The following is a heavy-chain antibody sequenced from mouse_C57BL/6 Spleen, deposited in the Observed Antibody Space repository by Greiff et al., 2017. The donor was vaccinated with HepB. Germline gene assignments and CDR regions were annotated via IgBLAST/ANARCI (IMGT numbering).Heavy chain of an antibody. D-gene: IGHD2-4*01. CDR1: GYTFTSYG. CDR3: AKEQIYYEDAMDY. J-gene: IGHJ4*01. Sequence: QVQLKESGAELVRPGASVKLSCKASGYTFTSYGIRWVKQRTGQGLEWIGEIYPRSGNTYYNEKFKGKATLTADKSSSTAYMELRSLTSEDSAVYFCAKEQIYYEDAMDYWGQGTSVTVSS. V-gene: IGHV1-81*01. CDR2: IYPRSGNT.